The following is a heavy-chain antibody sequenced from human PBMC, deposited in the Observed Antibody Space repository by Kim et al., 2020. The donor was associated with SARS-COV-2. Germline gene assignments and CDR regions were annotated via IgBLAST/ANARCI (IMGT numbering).Heavy chain of an antibody. Sequence: IYYSGRANYNPSLKSRVSMSVDTSKNEIYLKMASVTAADTAVYYCTRRYDYWGQGTLVTVSS. J-gene: IGHJ4*02. CDR3: TRRYDY. V-gene: IGHV4-59*01. CDR2: IYYSGRA.